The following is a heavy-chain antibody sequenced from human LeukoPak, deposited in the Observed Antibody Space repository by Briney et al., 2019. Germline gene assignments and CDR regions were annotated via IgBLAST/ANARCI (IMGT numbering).Heavy chain of an antibody. CDR2: ISSSGITT. V-gene: IGHV3-11*01. CDR1: GFTFSDYY. CDR3: ARSFQLVTTKHDFGY. Sequence: GGSLRLSCAASGFTFSDYYMSWIRQAPGKGLEWVSYISSSGITTYYADSVEGRFTISRDNAKNSLFLQMNSLRVEDTAVYYCARSFQLVTTKHDFGYWGRGTLVTVSS. J-gene: IGHJ4*02. D-gene: IGHD1-14*01.